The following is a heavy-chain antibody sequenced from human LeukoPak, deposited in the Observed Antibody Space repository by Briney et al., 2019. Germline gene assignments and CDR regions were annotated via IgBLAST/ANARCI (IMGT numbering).Heavy chain of an antibody. J-gene: IGHJ4*02. CDR3: ARDSSGWYYLDY. D-gene: IGHD6-19*01. CDR1: GYTFTSYA. CDR2: INAGNGNT. V-gene: IGHV1-3*01. Sequence: ASVKVSCKASGYTFTSYAMHWVRQAPGQRLEWMGWINAGNGNTKYSQKFQGRVTITRDTSASTAYMELSSLRSEDTAVYYCARDSSGWYYLDYWGQGTLVTVSS.